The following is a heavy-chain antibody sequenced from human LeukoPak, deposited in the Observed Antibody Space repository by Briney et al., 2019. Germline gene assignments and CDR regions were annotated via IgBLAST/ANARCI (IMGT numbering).Heavy chain of an antibody. D-gene: IGHD6-19*01. J-gene: IGHJ5*02. V-gene: IGHV4-34*01. CDR1: GGSFSGYY. Sequence: SETLSLTCTVYGGSFSGYYWSWIRQPPGKGLEWIGEINHSGSTNYNPSLKSRVTISVDTSKNQFSLKLSSVTAADTAVYYCARTQWLVRNWFDPWGQGTLVTVSS. CDR3: ARTQWLVRNWFDP. CDR2: INHSGST.